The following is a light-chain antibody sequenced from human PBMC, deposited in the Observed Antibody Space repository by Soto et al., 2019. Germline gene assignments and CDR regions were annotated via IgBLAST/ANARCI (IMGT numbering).Light chain of an antibody. CDR3: QQYNIWSRGYT. V-gene: IGKV3-15*01. CDR1: QSVSSN. J-gene: IGKJ2*01. CDR2: GAS. Sequence: EIVMTQSPATLSVSPGERATLSCRASQSVSSNLAWYQQKPGQAPRLLIYGASTRATGIPARFSGSGSGTEFTLTISSLQSEDFAVYYCQQYNIWSRGYTFGQGTNVDIK.